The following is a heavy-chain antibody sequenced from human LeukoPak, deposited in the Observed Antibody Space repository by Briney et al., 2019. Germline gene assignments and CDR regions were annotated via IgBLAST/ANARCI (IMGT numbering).Heavy chain of an antibody. CDR1: GITLSNYG. Sequence: GGSLRLSCAVSGITLSNYGMTWVRQAPGKGLEWVAGISDSGGSTNYADSVKGRFTISRDKSKSTLYLQMNSLRAEDTAVYYCANGGCSSSWIYYYYMDVWGKGTTVTVSS. CDR3: ANGGCSSSWIYYYYMDV. V-gene: IGHV3-23*01. J-gene: IGHJ6*03. D-gene: IGHD6-13*01. CDR2: ISDSGGST.